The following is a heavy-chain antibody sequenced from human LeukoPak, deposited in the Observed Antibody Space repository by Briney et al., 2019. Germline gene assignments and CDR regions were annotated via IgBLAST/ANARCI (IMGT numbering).Heavy chain of an antibody. J-gene: IGHJ3*01. D-gene: IGHD1-26*01. V-gene: IGHV4-59*08. CDR3: ARLTGRLGGTFNV. CDR1: GGSIDNYY. Sequence: SETLSLTCSLSGGSIDNYYWTWIRQPPGKGLEWLGYMYFSGNTDYNPSLKGRVTISVDTSKNQYSLQLTSVTAADTAVYFCARLTGRLGGTFNVWGHGKMVTVSS. CDR2: MYFSGNT.